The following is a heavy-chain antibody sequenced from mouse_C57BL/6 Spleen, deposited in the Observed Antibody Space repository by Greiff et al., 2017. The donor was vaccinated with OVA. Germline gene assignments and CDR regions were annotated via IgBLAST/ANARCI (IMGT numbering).Heavy chain of an antibody. Sequence: VQLQQSGPELVKPGASVKMSCKASGYTFPDYNMHWVKQSHGTSLEWIGYLNPKHGGNSYNQKCKGKATLTVNKSSSTADMELRSLTSEDSAVYYCARYYYGSRPGYFDVWGTGTTVTVSS. CDR3: ARYYYGSRPGYFDV. CDR1: GYTFPDYN. CDR2: LNPKHGGN. V-gene: IGHV1-22*01. J-gene: IGHJ1*03. D-gene: IGHD1-1*01.